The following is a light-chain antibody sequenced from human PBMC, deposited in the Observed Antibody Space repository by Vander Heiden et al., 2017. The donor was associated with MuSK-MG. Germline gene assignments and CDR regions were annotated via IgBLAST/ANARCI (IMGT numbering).Light chain of an antibody. CDR3: QQYNNWPLTWT. CDR2: GAS. V-gene: IGKV3-15*01. J-gene: IGKJ1*01. Sequence: EILITQPPATPPVSPGERATLPCRASQSVSSNLAWYQQKPGQAPRLLIYGASTRATGIPARFSGSGSGTEFTLTISSLQSEDFAVYYCQQYNNWPLTWTFGQGTKVEIK. CDR1: QSVSSN.